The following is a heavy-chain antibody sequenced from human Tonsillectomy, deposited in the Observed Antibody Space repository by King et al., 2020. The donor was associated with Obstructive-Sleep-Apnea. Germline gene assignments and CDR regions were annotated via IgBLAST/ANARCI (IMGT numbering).Heavy chain of an antibody. CDR2: IYYTRST. Sequence: QLQESGPGLVKPSQTLSLTCTVSGGSISSGDYYWNWIRQPPGKGLQWIGYIYYTRSTYYNPSLKSRLTIQLDTPKNQFSLKLSSGPAADTAVYYCASSMYSSSLDYWRQGTLVTFSS. CDR1: GGSISSGDYY. D-gene: IGHD6-13*01. J-gene: IGHJ4*02. CDR3: ASSMYSSSLDY. V-gene: IGHV4-30-4*01.